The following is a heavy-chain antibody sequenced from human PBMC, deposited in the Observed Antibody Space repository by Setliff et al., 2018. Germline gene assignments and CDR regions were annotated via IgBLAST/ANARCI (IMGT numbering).Heavy chain of an antibody. Sequence: SETLSLTCTVSGASLSSGTYYWGWIRQPPGKGLEWIGRIYYRGGTYYNASLKGRLTISVDTAQNQFSLKLSSVTAADTAVYYCARDGRSSISGWYMDVWGRGTTVTVSS. D-gene: IGHD3-3*02. J-gene: IGHJ6*03. CDR1: GASLSSGTYY. CDR3: ARDGRSSISGWYMDV. CDR2: IYYRGGT. V-gene: IGHV4-39*07.